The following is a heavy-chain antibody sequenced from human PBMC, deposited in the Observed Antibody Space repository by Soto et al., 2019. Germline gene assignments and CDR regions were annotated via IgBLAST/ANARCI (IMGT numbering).Heavy chain of an antibody. CDR1: GGSIYTYY. CDR2: MLYSGLT. Sequence: SETLSLTCNVSGGSIYTYYWNWIRQPPGKGLEWIGSMLYSGLTYYNPSLKSRVTLSVDTSKNQFSVRLNSVTASDTAVYYCAPLSVSLSGPYGIHVWGQGTTVTVSS. V-gene: IGHV4-59*04. D-gene: IGHD2-15*01. J-gene: IGHJ6*02. CDR3: APLSVSLSGPYGIHV.